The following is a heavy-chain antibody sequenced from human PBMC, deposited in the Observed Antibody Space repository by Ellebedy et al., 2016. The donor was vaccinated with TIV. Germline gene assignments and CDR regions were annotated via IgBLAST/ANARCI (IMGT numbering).Heavy chain of an antibody. Sequence: ASVKVSXXATGYTFTSFDINWVRQATGQGLEWMGWMNPNSGNTGCAQKFQGRVTMTRNTSISTAYMELSSLTSEDTAVYYCAKGWLGAGAGTDFDYWGRGTLVTVSS. CDR2: MNPNSGNT. V-gene: IGHV1-8*01. D-gene: IGHD6-13*01. J-gene: IGHJ4*02. CDR1: GYTFTSFD. CDR3: AKGWLGAGAGTDFDY.